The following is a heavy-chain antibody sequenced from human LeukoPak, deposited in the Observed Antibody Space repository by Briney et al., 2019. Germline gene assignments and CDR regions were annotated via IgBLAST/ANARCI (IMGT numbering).Heavy chain of an antibody. CDR3: AREKTSDSMWSGYYYYYMDV. J-gene: IGHJ6*03. Sequence: PGGSLRLSCAASGFTFSSYWMSWVRQAPGKGLEWVANIKQDGSEKYYVDSVKGRFTISRDNAKNSLYLQMNSLRAEDTAVYYCAREKTSDSMWSGYYYYYMDVWGKGTTVTVSS. V-gene: IGHV3-7*01. CDR2: IKQDGSEK. CDR1: GFTFSSYW. D-gene: IGHD3-22*01.